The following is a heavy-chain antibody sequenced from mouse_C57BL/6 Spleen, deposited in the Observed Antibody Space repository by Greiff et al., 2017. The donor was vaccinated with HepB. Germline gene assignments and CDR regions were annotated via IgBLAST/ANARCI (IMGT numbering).Heavy chain of an antibody. CDR3: ARHPPYSTHAMDY. CDR2: ISSGGSYT. D-gene: IGHD2-5*01. Sequence: EVKVVESGGDLVKPGGSLKLSCAASGFTFSSYGMSWVRQTPDKRLEWVATISSGGSYTYYPDSVKGRFTISRDNAKNTLYLQMSSLKSEDTAMYYCARHPPYSTHAMDYWGQGTSVTVSS. J-gene: IGHJ4*01. CDR1: GFTFSSYG. V-gene: IGHV5-6*01.